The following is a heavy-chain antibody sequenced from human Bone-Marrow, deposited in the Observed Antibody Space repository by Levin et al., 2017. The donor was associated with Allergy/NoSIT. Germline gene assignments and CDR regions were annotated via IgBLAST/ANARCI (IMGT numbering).Heavy chain of an antibody. D-gene: IGHD3-10*01. CDR3: ARLLRGSYYYMDV. J-gene: IGHJ6*03. V-gene: IGHV5-10-1*01. Sequence: GESLKISCEGSGYSFTTYYITWVRQMPGKGLEWMGRIDPSDSYTNYSPSFQGHVTISADKSINTAYLQWSSLQASDTAMYYCARLLRGSYYYMDVWGKGTTVTVSS. CDR2: IDPSDSYT. CDR1: GYSFTTYY.